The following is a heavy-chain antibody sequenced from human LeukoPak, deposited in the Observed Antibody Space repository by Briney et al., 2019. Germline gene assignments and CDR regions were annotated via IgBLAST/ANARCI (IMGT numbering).Heavy chain of an antibody. J-gene: IGHJ3*02. CDR1: GGSISSYY. CDR3: ARVVLYPRNDAFDI. CDR2: IYYSGST. D-gene: IGHD2-2*02. Sequence: SETLSLTCTVSGGSISSYYWSWIRQPPGKGLEWIGYIYYSGSTNYNPSLKSRVTISVDTSKNQFSLKLSSVTAADTAVYYCARVVLYPRNDAFDIWGQGTMVTVSS. V-gene: IGHV4-59*01.